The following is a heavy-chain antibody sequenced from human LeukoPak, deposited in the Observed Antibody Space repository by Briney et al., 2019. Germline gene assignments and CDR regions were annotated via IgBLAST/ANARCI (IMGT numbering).Heavy chain of an antibody. CDR2: IYYGGST. Sequence: SETLSLTCTVSGGSISSYYWSWIRQPPGKGLEWIGYIYYGGSTNYNPSLKSRVTMSVDTSKNQFSLKLSSVTAADTAVYYCARGFKERYYYDSSGLRGFDPWGQGTLVTVSS. J-gene: IGHJ5*02. CDR1: GGSISSYY. CDR3: ARGFKERYYYDSSGLRGFDP. V-gene: IGHV4-59*12. D-gene: IGHD3-22*01.